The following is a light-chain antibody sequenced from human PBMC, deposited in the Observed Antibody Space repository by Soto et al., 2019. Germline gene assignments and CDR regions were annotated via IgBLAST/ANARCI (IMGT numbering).Light chain of an antibody. CDR2: VAS. CDR1: QSISNF. V-gene: IGKV1-39*01. J-gene: IGKJ1*01. CDR3: QQSYSTPWT. Sequence: DIQMTQSPSSLSASVGDRVTITCRPSQSISNFLNWYQQKPGKAPKPLIYVASSLESGVPSRFSGSGSGTDFTLTISSLQPEDFATYYCQQSYSTPWTFGQGTKVEIK.